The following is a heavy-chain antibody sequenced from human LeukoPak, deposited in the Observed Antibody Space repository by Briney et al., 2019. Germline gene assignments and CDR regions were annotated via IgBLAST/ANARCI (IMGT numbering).Heavy chain of an antibody. J-gene: IGHJ5*02. Sequence: GESLKISCKGSGYSFTSYWIGWVRQMPGKGLEWMGIIYPGDSDTRYSPSFQGQVTISADKSISTAYLQWSSLKASDTAMYYCARQACSGGSCYSGGNWFDPWGQGTLVTVSS. CDR3: ARQACSGGSCYSGGNWFDP. D-gene: IGHD2-15*01. CDR2: IYPGDSDT. CDR1: GYSFTSYW. V-gene: IGHV5-51*01.